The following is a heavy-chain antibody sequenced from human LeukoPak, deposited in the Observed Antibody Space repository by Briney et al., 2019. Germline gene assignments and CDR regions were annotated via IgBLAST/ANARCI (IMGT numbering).Heavy chain of an antibody. CDR1: GYSFTSYW. CDR3: ARRYSYGHYYYYMDV. Sequence: GESLKISCKGSGYSFTSYWIGWVHQMPGKGLEWMGIIYPGDSDTRYSPSFQGQVTISADKSNSTAYLQWSSLKASDTAMYYCARRYSYGHYYYYMDVWGKGTTVTVSS. D-gene: IGHD5-18*01. J-gene: IGHJ6*03. V-gene: IGHV5-51*07. CDR2: IYPGDSDT.